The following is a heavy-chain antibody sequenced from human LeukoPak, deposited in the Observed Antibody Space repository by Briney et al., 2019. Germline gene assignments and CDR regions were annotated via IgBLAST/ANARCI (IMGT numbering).Heavy chain of an antibody. Sequence: PSETLSLTCTVSGGSISSYYWSWIRQPAGKGLEWIGRIYTSGSTNYNPSLKSRVTMSVDTSKNQFSLKLSSVTAADTAVYYCAKALYYDILTGYSADYYYGMDVWGQGTTVTVSS. D-gene: IGHD3-9*01. CDR2: IYTSGST. J-gene: IGHJ6*02. CDR1: GGSISSYY. V-gene: IGHV4-4*07. CDR3: AKALYYDILTGYSADYYYGMDV.